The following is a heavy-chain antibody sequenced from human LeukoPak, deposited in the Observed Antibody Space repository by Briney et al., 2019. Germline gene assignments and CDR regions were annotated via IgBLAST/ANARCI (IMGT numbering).Heavy chain of an antibody. CDR2: ISSSSSYI. CDR3: ARRIVGATQGEFAFDI. CDR1: RFTFSSYS. V-gene: IGHV3-21*01. D-gene: IGHD1-26*01. J-gene: IGHJ3*02. Sequence: AGGSLRLSCAASRFTFSSYSMNWVRQAPGKGLEWVSSISSSSSYIYYADSVKGRFTISRDNAKNSLYLQMNSLRAEDTAVYYCARRIVGATQGEFAFDIWGQGTMVTVSS.